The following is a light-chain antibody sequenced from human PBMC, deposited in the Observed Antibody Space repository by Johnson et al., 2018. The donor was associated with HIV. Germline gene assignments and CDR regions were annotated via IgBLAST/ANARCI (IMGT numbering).Light chain of an antibody. J-gene: IGLJ1*01. CDR3: ATWDKSLSAPYV. CDR2: DNN. CDR1: SSNIGNNY. Sequence: QSVLTQPPSVSAAPGQKVTISCSGSSSNIGNNYVSWYQQLPGTAPKLLIYDNNKRPSGIPDRFSGSKSGTSATLAITGLQTGDEADYYCATWDKSLSAPYVFGTGTKVTVL. V-gene: IGLV1-51*01.